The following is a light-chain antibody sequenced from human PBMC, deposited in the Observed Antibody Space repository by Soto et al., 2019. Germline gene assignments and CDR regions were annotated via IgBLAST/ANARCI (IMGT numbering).Light chain of an antibody. CDR2: DVI. CDR3: CSYVGSYSYV. J-gene: IGLJ1*01. Sequence: QSVLTQPRSVSGSPGQSVTVSCIGTSSDVGGYNSVPWYQEHPGKAPKLMIYDVIKRPSGVPDRFSGSKSGNTASLTISGLLAEDEADYYCCSYVGSYSYVFGTGTKVTVL. CDR1: SSDVGGYNS. V-gene: IGLV2-11*01.